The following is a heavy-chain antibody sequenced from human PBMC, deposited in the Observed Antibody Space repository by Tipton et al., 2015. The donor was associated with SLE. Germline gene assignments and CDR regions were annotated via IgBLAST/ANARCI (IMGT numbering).Heavy chain of an antibody. V-gene: IGHV4-39*07. CDR3: ARVTSTATYYEDF. CDR1: GGSISSSSYY. J-gene: IGHJ4*02. CDR2: IYYTGNT. D-gene: IGHD3-16*01. Sequence: TLSLTCPVFGGSISSSSYYWGWIRQPPGKGLEWIGNIYYTGNTFYNPSLKSRVTISLDTSKNQFSLKLFSVTAADTAVYYCARVTSTATYYEDFWGQGTLVTVSS.